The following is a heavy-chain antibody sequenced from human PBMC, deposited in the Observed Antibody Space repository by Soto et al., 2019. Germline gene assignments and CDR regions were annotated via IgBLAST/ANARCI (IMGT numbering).Heavy chain of an antibody. CDR3: ARYSSSWYGDYYYGMDV. Sequence: PGGSLRLSCAASGFTVSSNYMSWVRQAPGKGLEWVSVIYSGGSTYYADSVKGRFTISRHNSKNTLYLQMNSLRAEDTAVYYCARYSSSWYGDYYYGMDVWGQGTTVPVSS. CDR2: IYSGGST. J-gene: IGHJ6*02. V-gene: IGHV3-53*04. CDR1: GFTVSSNY. D-gene: IGHD6-13*01.